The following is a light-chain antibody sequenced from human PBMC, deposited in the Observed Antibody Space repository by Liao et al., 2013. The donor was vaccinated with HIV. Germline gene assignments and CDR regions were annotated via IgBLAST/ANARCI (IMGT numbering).Light chain of an antibody. CDR2: QNT. J-gene: IGLJ2*01. Sequence: SYGLTQPPSVSVSPGQTATITCSGDNLGSKYACWYQQRPGQSPVLVMYQNTKRPSGIPERFSGSNSGNTATLTISGTQAMDEADYFCQAWDRSADVVFGGGTKLTVL. V-gene: IGLV3-1*01. CDR1: NLGSKY. CDR3: QAWDRSADVV.